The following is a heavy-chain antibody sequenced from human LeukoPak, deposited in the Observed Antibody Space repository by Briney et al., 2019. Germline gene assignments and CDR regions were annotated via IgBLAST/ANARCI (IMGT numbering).Heavy chain of an antibody. Sequence: HPGGSLRLSCAVSGFSVSNNYMNWVRQAPGKGLEWVSLIYSRGGTSYADSVKGRFTISRDSSKNTLFLQMNSLRVEDTAVYYCARDPPGIAASGTYYWGQGTLVTVSS. CDR1: GFSVSNNY. D-gene: IGHD6-13*01. V-gene: IGHV3-53*01. CDR2: IYSRGGT. CDR3: ARDPPGIAASGTYY. J-gene: IGHJ4*02.